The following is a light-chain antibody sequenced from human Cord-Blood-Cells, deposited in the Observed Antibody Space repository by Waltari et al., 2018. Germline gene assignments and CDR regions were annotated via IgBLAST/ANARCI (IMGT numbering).Light chain of an antibody. Sequence: QSALTQPASASGSPGQSITIPCTGTSSDVGGYNYVAWYQQPPGKPPKLMIYEVSKRPSVVSHLFSGSKSGNTASLTISGLQAEEEADYYCSSYTSSSTLVFGGGTQLTVL. CDR2: EVS. CDR3: SSYTSSSTLV. CDR1: SSDVGGYNY. V-gene: IGLV2-14*01. J-gene: IGLJ2*01.